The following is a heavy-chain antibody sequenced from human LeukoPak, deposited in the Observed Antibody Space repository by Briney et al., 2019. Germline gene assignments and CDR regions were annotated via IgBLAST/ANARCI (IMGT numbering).Heavy chain of an antibody. V-gene: IGHV2-70*04. Sequence: SGPALVKPTQTLTLTCTFSGFSLSTSGMRVSWIRQPPGKALEWLARIDWDDGQFYTTSLKTRLTISKDTSKNQVVLTMTNMDPVDTATYYCTRMGPRCHFDYWGQGTLVTVSS. CDR1: GFSLSTSGMR. CDR2: IDWDDGQ. CDR3: TRMGPRCHFDY. D-gene: IGHD4-17*01. J-gene: IGHJ4*02.